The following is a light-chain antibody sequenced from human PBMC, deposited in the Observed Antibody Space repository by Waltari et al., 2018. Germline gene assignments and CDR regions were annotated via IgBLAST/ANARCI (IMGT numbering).Light chain of an antibody. CDR2: DVN. CDR1: SSDVGRFNY. Sequence: QSALTQPRSVSGSPGQSVTISCTGTSSDVGRFNYVSWHQQHPGKAPKLMIYDVNKRPSGVPDRFSGSKSGNTASLTISGLQAEDEADYYCCSHAGSYTLVFGGGTKLTVL. V-gene: IGLV2-11*01. J-gene: IGLJ3*02. CDR3: CSHAGSYTLV.